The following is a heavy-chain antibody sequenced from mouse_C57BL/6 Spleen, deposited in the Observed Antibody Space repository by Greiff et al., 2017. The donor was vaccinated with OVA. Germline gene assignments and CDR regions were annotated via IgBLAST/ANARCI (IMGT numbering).Heavy chain of an antibody. CDR2: IDPETGGT. J-gene: IGHJ2*01. D-gene: IGHD2-1*01. CDR3: TRSGIYYGNYVDY. Sequence: VQLQQSGAELVRPGASVTLSCKASGYTFTDYEMHWVKQTPVHGLEWIGAIDPETGGTAYNQKFKGKAILTADKSSSTAYMELRSLTSEDSAVYYCTRSGIYYGNYVDYWGQGTTLTVSS. CDR1: GYTFTDYE. V-gene: IGHV1-15*01.